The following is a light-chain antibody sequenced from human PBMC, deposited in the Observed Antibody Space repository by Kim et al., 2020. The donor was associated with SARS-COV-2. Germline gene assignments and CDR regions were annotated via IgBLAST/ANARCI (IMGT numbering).Light chain of an antibody. J-gene: IGKJ2*01. CDR2: DAS. V-gene: IGKV1-5*01. CDR3: QQYNSYLYT. CDR1: QSISSW. Sequence: SASVGDRVTTTCRASQSISSWLAWYQQKPGKAPKLLSYDASSLESGVPSRFSGSGSGTEFTLTISSLQPDDFATYYCQQYNSYLYTFGQGTKLEI.